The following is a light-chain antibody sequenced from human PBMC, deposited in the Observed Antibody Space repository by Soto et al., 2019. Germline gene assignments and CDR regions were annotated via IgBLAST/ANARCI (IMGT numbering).Light chain of an antibody. J-gene: IGKJ1*01. V-gene: IGKV3-11*01. CDR2: DVS. CDR3: QQRSNWPRT. CDR1: QSVSNNY. Sequence: EIVLTQSPGTLSLSPGERATLSCRASQSVSNNYLAWYQQKPGQAPRLLIYDVSNRATGIPARFSGSGSGTDFTLTISSLEPEDFAVYYCQQRSNWPRTFGQGTKVE.